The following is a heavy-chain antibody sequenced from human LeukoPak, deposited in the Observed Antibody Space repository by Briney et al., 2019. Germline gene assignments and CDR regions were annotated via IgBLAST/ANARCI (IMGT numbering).Heavy chain of an antibody. Sequence: GASVKVSCKVSGYTLTELSMHWVRQASGKGLEWMGGYDPEDGETIYAQKFQGRVTMTEDTSTDTAYMELSSLRSEDTAVYYCASRVGSGSYLDYYYYGMDVWGQGTTVTVSS. V-gene: IGHV1-24*01. CDR2: YDPEDGET. CDR3: ASRVGSGSYLDYYYYGMDV. D-gene: IGHD3-10*01. CDR1: GYTLTELS. J-gene: IGHJ6*02.